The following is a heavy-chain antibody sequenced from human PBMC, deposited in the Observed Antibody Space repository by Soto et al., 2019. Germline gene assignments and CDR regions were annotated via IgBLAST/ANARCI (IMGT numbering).Heavy chain of an antibody. CDR3: AREAVAAQKGYYYYYYGMDV. V-gene: IGHV3-30*04. J-gene: IGHJ6*02. CDR1: GFTFSSYA. D-gene: IGHD6-19*01. Sequence: HPGGSLRLSCAASGFTFSSYAMHWVRQAPGKGLEWVAVVSSDGRNKYYADSVKGRFTISRDNSKNTLYLQMNSLRAEDTTMYYCAREAVAAQKGYYYYYYGMDVWGQGTTVTVSS. CDR2: VSSDGRNK.